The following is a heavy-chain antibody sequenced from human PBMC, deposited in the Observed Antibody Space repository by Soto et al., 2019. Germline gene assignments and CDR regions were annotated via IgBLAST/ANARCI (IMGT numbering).Heavy chain of an antibody. V-gene: IGHV3-23*01. CDR3: ARSYYDDLGSSRFFDN. Sequence: EVRLLASGGGLVQPGGSLKISCAASGFIFKNYALTWVRQAPGRGLERVSSVTASGSNTYYADSVKGRFAISRDNAKNTLFLQMNSLRGEDAALYYCARSYYDDLGSSRFFDNWGQGSLVTVSS. J-gene: IGHJ4*02. CDR2: VTASGSNT. CDR1: GFIFKNYA. D-gene: IGHD3-10*01.